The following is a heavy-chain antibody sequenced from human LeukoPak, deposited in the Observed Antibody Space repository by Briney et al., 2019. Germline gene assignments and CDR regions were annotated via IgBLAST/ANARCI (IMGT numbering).Heavy chain of an antibody. CDR1: GGSISSGGYY. D-gene: IGHD3-22*01. CDR3: AREPSYSSGYSYAFDI. V-gene: IGHV4-31*03. J-gene: IGHJ3*02. Sequence: SETLSLTCTVSGGSISSGGYYWSWICQHPGKGLEWIGYIYYSGSTYDNPSLKSRVTISVDTSKNQFSLKLSSVTAADTAVYYCAREPSYSSGYSYAFDIWGQGTMVTVSS. CDR2: IYYSGST.